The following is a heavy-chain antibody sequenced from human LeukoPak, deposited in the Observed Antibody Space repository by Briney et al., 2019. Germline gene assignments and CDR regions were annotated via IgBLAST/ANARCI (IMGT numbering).Heavy chain of an antibody. CDR3: ARDRWYCSSTSCYSHYYYGMDV. J-gene: IGHJ6*02. Sequence: GGSLGLSCAASGFTFSSYAMHWVRQAPGKGLEWVAVISYDGSNKYYADSVKGRFTISRDNSKNTLYLQMNSLRAEDTAVYYCARDRWYCSSTSCYSHYYYGMDVWGQGTTVTVSS. CDR2: ISYDGSNK. D-gene: IGHD2-2*01. CDR1: GFTFSSYA. V-gene: IGHV3-30*14.